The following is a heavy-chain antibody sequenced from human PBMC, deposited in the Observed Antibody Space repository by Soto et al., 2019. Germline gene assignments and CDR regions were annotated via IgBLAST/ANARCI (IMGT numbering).Heavy chain of an antibody. V-gene: IGHV4-39*01. CDR2: IYYSGST. Sequence: LSLTCTVPGGSISSSSYYWGWIRQPSGKRLAWIGSIYYSGSTYYNPSLKSRFTISLDTSKNQFSLKLISVTAADTAVYYCVCSDTYYYESSGYYHTWFDPWGQGTRVTVS. D-gene: IGHD3-22*01. J-gene: IGHJ5*02. CDR1: GGSISSSSYY. CDR3: VCSDTYYYESSGYYHTWFDP.